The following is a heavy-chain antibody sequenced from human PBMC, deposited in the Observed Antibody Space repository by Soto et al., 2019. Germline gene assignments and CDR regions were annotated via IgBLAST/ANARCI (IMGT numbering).Heavy chain of an antibody. CDR1: GGSISSGGYS. D-gene: IGHD3-9*01. CDR3: ARGVYDILTGYFPHNWFDP. CDR2: IDHSGST. J-gene: IGHJ5*02. Sequence: QLQLQESGSGLVKPSQTLSLTCAVSGGSISSGGYSWSWIRQPPGKGLEWIGYIDHSGSTYYSPSLKRRVTTSVDRSKNQFSLKLSSVTAADTAVYYCARGVYDILTGYFPHNWFDPWGQGTLVTVSS. V-gene: IGHV4-30-2*01.